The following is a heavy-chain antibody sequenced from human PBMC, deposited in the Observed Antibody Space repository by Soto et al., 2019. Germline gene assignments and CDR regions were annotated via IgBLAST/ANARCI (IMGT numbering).Heavy chain of an antibody. D-gene: IGHD2-15*01. CDR3: ARPLVVAARGHYYYGMDV. J-gene: IGHJ6*02. Sequence: GGSLRLSCAASGFTFSSYGMHWVRHSPGKGLEWVAIVWNDGSNKYYADSVKGRFSISRDNSKNTLYLQMNSLRAEDTAVYYCARPLVVAARGHYYYGMDVWGQGTTVTVSS. V-gene: IGHV3-33*01. CDR1: GFTFSSYG. CDR2: VWNDGSNK.